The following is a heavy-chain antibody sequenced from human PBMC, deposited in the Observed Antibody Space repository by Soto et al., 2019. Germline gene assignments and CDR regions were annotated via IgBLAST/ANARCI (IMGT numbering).Heavy chain of an antibody. V-gene: IGHV3-23*01. CDR2: ISGGGDTT. D-gene: IGHD3-10*01. Sequence: EVQLLESGGGWVQRGGSLRLSCAASGFTFNNYAMTWVRQVPGKGLEWVSAISGGGDTTSYADSVKGRFTVSRDGSKNTLYLQMSSLRAEDTALYYCAKGRGGSGSLPPRVDFWGQGTLVTVSS. CDR1: GFTFNNYA. J-gene: IGHJ4*02. CDR3: AKGRGGSGSLPPRVDF.